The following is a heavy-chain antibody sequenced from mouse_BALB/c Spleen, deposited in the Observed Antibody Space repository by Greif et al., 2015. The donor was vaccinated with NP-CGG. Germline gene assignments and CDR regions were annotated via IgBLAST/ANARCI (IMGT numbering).Heavy chain of an antibody. CDR2: IYPGDGDT. Sequence: QVQLQQSGAGLVRPGSSVKISCKASGYAFSSYWMNWVKQRPGQGLEWIGQIYPGDGDTNYNGKFKGKATLTADKSSSTAYMQLSSLTSEDSAVYFCASKAYYRYDWFAYWGQGTLVTVSA. CDR3: ASKAYYRYDWFAY. D-gene: IGHD2-14*01. CDR1: GYAFSSYW. J-gene: IGHJ3*01. V-gene: IGHV1-80*01.